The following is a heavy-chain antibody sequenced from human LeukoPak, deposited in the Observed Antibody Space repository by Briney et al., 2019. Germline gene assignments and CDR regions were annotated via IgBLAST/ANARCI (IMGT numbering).Heavy chain of an antibody. J-gene: IGHJ4*02. V-gene: IGHV3-21*01. Sequence: GGSLRLSCAASGFTFSNYSMNWVCQAPGKGLEWVSSITGSSTYIYYADSVKGRLTISRDNAKNSLYLQMNSLRAEDTAVYYCARGSEWSSGVSDYWGQGTLVTGSS. CDR1: GFTFSNYS. CDR3: ARGSEWSSGVSDY. D-gene: IGHD3-3*01. CDR2: ITGSSTYI.